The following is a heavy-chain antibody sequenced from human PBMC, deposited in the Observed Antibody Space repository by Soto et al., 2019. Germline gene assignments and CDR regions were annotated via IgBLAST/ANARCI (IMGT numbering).Heavy chain of an antibody. J-gene: IGHJ4*02. D-gene: IGHD6-13*01. V-gene: IGHV4-4*02. CDR3: ATRDSGRLY. CDR1: GVSISSHDW. CDR2: SHQSGNT. Sequence: QVQLQESGPGLVKPSGTLSLTCAVSGVSISSHDWWTWVRQPPGKGLEWIGESHQSGNTHSNPSLESRVTISVDKSNNQFSLKLSSVTVADTAVYYCATRDSGRLYWGQGTLVTVSS.